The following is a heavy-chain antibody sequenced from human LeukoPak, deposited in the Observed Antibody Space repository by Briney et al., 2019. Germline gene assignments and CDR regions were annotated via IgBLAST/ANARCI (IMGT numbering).Heavy chain of an antibody. V-gene: IGHV4-4*02. D-gene: IGHD6-19*01. Sequence: KPSETLSLTCAVSGGSISSSNWWSWVRQPPGKGLEWMGEIYHSGSTNYNPSLKSRVTISVDKSKNQFSLKLSSVTAADTAVYYCARVALAYSSGWYSGYWGQGTLVTVSS. J-gene: IGHJ4*02. CDR3: ARVALAYSSGWYSGY. CDR2: IYHSGST. CDR1: GGSISSSNW.